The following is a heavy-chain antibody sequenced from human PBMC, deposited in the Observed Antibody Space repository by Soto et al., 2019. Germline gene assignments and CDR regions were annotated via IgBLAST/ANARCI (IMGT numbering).Heavy chain of an antibody. CDR3: AKDNALNVDTAIYDAFDI. CDR1: GFTFSSYA. V-gene: IGHV3-23*01. Sequence: GGSLRLSCAASGFTFSSYAMSWVRQAPGKGLEWVSAISGSGGSTYYADSVKGRFTISRDNSKNTLYLQMNSLRAEDTAVYYCAKDNALNVDTAIYDAFDIWGQGTMVTVSS. CDR2: ISGSGGST. D-gene: IGHD5-18*01. J-gene: IGHJ3*02.